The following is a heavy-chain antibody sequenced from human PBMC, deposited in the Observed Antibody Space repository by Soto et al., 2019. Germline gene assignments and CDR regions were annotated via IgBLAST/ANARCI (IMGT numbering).Heavy chain of an antibody. V-gene: IGHV3-23*01. J-gene: IGHJ4*02. D-gene: IGHD6-13*01. CDR2: ITGSGDTT. CDR1: RFTFSSYP. CDR3: AKTEFGSSWYYFDY. Sequence: GGSLRLSCAASRFTFSSYPMTWVRQAPGKGLEWVSSITGSGDTTYSADSVKGRFTISRDNSKNTLYLQMTSLRAEDTAVYYCAKTEFGSSWYYFDYWGQGTLVTVSS.